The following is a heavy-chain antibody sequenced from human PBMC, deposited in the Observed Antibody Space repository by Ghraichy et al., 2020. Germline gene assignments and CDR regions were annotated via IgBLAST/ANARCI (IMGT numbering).Heavy chain of an antibody. J-gene: IGHJ4*02. CDR2: FYYGGRT. Sequence: ESLNISCTVSGASIDIRTYYWGWVRQSPGRGLEWIGTFYYGGRTYYNPSLRSRVSISVDTSKNHLFLGVTSVTAADTAIYFCGGPQPYCDSPTCYTEAFPNWGQGTLVTVSS. CDR1: GASIDIRTYY. CDR3: GGPQPYCDSPTCYTEAFPN. D-gene: IGHD2-2*02. V-gene: IGHV4-39*01.